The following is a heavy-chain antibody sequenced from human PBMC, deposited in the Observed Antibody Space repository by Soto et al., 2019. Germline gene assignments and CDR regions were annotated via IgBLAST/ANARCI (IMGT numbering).Heavy chain of an antibody. V-gene: IGHV4-59*01. Sequence: SETLSLTCTVSGGSISSYYWSWIRQPPGKGLEWIGYIYYSGSTNYNPSLKSRVTISVDTSKNQFSLKLSSVTAADTAVYYCARDRRDPHMDVWGKGTTVTVSS. J-gene: IGHJ6*03. CDR1: GGSISSYY. CDR3: ARDRRDPHMDV. CDR2: IYYSGST.